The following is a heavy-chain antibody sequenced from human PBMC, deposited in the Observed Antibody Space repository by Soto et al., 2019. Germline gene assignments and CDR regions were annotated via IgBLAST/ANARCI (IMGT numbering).Heavy chain of an antibody. CDR3: AREAV. CDR2: IKQDGSEQ. CDR1: GFTFSGYW. V-gene: IGHV3-7*05. J-gene: IGHJ6*02. Sequence: EVQLVESGGGLVQPGGSLRLSCAVSGFTFSGYWMSWVRQAPGKGLEWVANIKQDGSEQFYVDSVKGRFTISRDNAKNSLYLQMNSLRAEDTALYYCAREAVWGQGTTVTVSS.